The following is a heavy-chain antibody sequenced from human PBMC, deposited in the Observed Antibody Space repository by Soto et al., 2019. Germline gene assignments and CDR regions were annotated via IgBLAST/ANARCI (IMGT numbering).Heavy chain of an antibody. CDR1: GFRFSIYS. CDR3: ARSVEGHFDY. V-gene: IGHV3-48*02. J-gene: IGHJ4*02. Sequence: EVQLVESGGGLVQPGGSLRLSCAASGFRFSIYSMNWVRQAPGKGLEWSAYITSDTKTIKYADSVKGRFTISRDNDKNLVYLQMNSLRDEDTAVYYCARSVEGHFDYWRQGTVVTVST. D-gene: IGHD6-19*01. CDR2: ITSDTKTI.